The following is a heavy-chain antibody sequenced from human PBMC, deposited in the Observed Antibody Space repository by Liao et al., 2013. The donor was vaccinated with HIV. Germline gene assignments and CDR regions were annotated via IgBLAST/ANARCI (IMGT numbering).Heavy chain of an antibody. J-gene: IGHJ4*02. D-gene: IGHD3-22*01. CDR2: IYPSGDT. CDR1: GDSISSYY. CDR3: AGGPSYYFDTSGYYYF. Sequence: QVQLRESGPGLVKPSETLSLTCLVSGDSISSYYWSWIRQPAGKGLEWIGRIYPSGDTNYNPSLKSRVIMSLDTSKNQFSLKLSSVTAADTAVYYCAGGPSYYFDTSGYYYFWGQGTLVTVSS. V-gene: IGHV4-4*07.